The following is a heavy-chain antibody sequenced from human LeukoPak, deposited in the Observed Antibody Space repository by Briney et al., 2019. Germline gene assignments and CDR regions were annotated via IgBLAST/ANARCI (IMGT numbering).Heavy chain of an antibody. D-gene: IGHD2-15*01. CDR3: ATILGVYCSGGSCHSYSPFDP. Sequence: SETLSLTCTVSGDSISSSVYYWGWVRQPPGKGLQWIGSIYYSGITYYNPSLKSRLTISVDTSKNQFSLKLSSVTAADTAVYYCATILGVYCSGGSCHSYSPFDPWGQGTLVTVSS. CDR2: IYYSGIT. J-gene: IGHJ5*02. V-gene: IGHV4-39*07. CDR1: GDSISSSVYY.